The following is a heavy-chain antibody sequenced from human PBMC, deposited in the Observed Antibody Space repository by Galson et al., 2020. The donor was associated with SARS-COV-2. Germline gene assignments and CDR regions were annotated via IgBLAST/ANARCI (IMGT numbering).Heavy chain of an antibody. CDR2: IIPIFGTA. CDR1: GGTFSSYA. D-gene: IGHD6-13*01. J-gene: IGHJ5*02. CDR3: ARSGRGSSWMGWFDP. V-gene: IGHV1-69*13. Sequence: SVKVSCKASGGTFSSYAISWVRQAPGQGLEWMGGIIPIFGTANYAQKFQGRVTITADESTSTAYMELSSLRSEDTAVYYCARSGRGSSWMGWFDPWGQGTLVTVSS.